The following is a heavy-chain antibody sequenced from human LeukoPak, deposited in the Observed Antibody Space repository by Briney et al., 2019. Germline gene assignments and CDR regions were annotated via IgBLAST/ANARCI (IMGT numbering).Heavy chain of an antibody. D-gene: IGHD6-13*01. V-gene: IGHV4-4*02. CDR2: INHSGTT. CDR1: AGSISSYSW. CDR3: ARGYSSSPWSYFDY. Sequence: PSGTLSLTCAGSAGSISSYSWWNWVRQSPGKALEWIGEINHSGTTNYNPSFKSRVTMSLDKSKNQFSLKLTSVTAADTAVYYCARGYSSSPWSYFDYWGQGTLVTVSS. J-gene: IGHJ4*02.